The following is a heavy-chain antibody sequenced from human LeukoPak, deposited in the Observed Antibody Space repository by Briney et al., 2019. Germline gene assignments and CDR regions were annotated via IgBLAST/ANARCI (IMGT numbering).Heavy chain of an antibody. Sequence: ASVKVSCKASGFTFINYYMHWVRQAPRQGLEGLGIINLSGGSTHYPQKFQDRVTMTRDTSTSTVYMELSSLRSEDTAVYYCARDLDYGEKSEDYWGQGTLVTVSS. D-gene: IGHD4/OR15-4a*01. CDR2: INLSGGST. V-gene: IGHV1-46*01. CDR3: ARDLDYGEKSEDY. J-gene: IGHJ4*02. CDR1: GFTFINYY.